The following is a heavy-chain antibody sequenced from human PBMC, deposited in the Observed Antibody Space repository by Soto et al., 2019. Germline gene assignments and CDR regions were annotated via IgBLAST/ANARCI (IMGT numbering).Heavy chain of an antibody. CDR1: GGSFRSNA. J-gene: IGHJ3*02. CDR3: ARWYSSSGPEAFDI. D-gene: IGHD6-19*01. CDR2: ITPIIDTV. V-gene: IGHV1-69*01. Sequence: QVHLVQSGAEVKRPGSSVKVSCKASGGSFRSNAIGWVRQAPGQGLEWMGGITPIIDTVHYGQKLESRMTITAEESTSTVFMRLSSLRSEDTAMYYCARWYSSSGPEAFDIWGQGTMVTVSS.